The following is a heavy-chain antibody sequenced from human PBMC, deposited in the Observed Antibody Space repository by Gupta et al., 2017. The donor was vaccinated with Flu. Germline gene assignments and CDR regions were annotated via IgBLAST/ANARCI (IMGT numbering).Heavy chain of an antibody. CDR2: ISAYNGNT. J-gene: IGHJ6*03. Sequence: PGQGLEWMGWISAYNGNTNYAQKLQGRVTMTTDTSTSTAYMELRSLRSDDTAVYYCARAYPVPAAKLGYMDVWGKGTTVTVAS. V-gene: IGHV1-18*01. CDR3: ARAYPVPAAKLGYMDV. D-gene: IGHD2-2*01.